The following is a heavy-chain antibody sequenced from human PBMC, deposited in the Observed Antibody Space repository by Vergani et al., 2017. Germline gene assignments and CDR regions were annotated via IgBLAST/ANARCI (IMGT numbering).Heavy chain of an antibody. J-gene: IGHJ6*02. CDR1: GYTFTGYY. CDR3: ARDAGRDILTGYYGLSHYYYGMDV. D-gene: IGHD3-9*01. Sequence: QVQLVQSGAEVKKPGASVKVSCKASGYTFTGYYMHWVRQAPGQGLEWMGWINPNSGGTNYAQKFQGRVTMTRATSISTAYMELSRLRSDDPAVYYCARDAGRDILTGYYGLSHYYYGMDVWGQGTTVTVSS. V-gene: IGHV1-2*02. CDR2: INPNSGGT.